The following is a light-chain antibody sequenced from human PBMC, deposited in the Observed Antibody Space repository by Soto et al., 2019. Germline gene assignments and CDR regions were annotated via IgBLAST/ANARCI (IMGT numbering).Light chain of an antibody. CDR2: DAS. CDR1: QSVTTY. CDR3: QQRGNWPPSYT. Sequence: DTVLTQSPATLSLSPGEGATLSCRASQSVTTYLAWYQQKPGQAPRLLIYDASTRATGIPARFSGSGSGTDFTLTISSVEPEDFAVYYCQQRGNWPPSYTFGQGTKVDIK. J-gene: IGKJ2*01. V-gene: IGKV3-11*01.